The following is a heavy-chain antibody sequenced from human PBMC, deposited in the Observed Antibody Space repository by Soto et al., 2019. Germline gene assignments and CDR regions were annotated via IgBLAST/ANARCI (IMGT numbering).Heavy chain of an antibody. CDR3: AREDDGGDRDYYGLDV. CDR1: GGSISSEYYH. D-gene: IGHD2-21*02. V-gene: IGHV4-30-4*01. J-gene: IGHJ6*02. CDR2: IHYSGSV. Sequence: SETLSLTCTVSGGSISSEYYHWTWIRQAPGKGLEWIGYIHYSGSVHYNPSLQSRLTMSVDTSKNLFSLKLSSVTAADTAVYFCAREDDGGDRDYYGLDVCGQGTTVTVSS.